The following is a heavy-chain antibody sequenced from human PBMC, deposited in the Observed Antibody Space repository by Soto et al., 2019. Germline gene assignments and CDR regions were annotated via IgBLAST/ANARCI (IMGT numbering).Heavy chain of an antibody. CDR3: VRRSRGDGYTFGY. CDR1: GFTLSNYW. J-gene: IGHJ4*02. V-gene: IGHV3-74*01. CDR2: INTDGSTT. D-gene: IGHD5-12*01. Sequence: EVQLVESGGVSVQPGGSLRLSCTASGFTLSNYWMHWVRQAPGKGLVWVSRINTDGSTTTYADSVKGRFTISRDNAKNTLYLQMNSLRDEDTAVYYCVRRSRGDGYTFGYWGQGTLVTVSS.